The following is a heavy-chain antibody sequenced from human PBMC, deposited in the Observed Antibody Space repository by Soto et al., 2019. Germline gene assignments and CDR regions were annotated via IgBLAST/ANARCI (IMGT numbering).Heavy chain of an antibody. CDR3: ARGWYCSGGICYPPYYFDY. V-gene: IGHV3-21*01. CDR1: GFTFSGYS. D-gene: IGHD2-15*01. J-gene: IGHJ4*02. Sequence: GGSLRLSCAASGFTFSGYSMNWVRQAPGKGLEWVSFFSSSSTYIYYADSVKGRFTISRDNARNSLYLHMNSLRAEDTAVYYCARGWYCSGGICYPPYYFDYWGQGTLVTVSS. CDR2: FSSSSTYI.